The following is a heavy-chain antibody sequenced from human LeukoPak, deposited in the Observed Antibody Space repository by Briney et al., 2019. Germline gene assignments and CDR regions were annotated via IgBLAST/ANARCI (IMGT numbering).Heavy chain of an antibody. V-gene: IGHV3-30-3*01. CDR1: GFTFSSYP. CDR3: ARESGWGPPHAFDF. Sequence: PGGSLRLSCAASGFTFSSYPLHWVRQAPGKGLEWVTLISYDGNRIYYADSVKGRFTISRDNSKNTLYLQMNSLRAEDTAVYYCARESGWGPPHAFDFWGQGTMVTVSS. J-gene: IGHJ3*01. CDR2: ISYDGNRI. D-gene: IGHD3-3*01.